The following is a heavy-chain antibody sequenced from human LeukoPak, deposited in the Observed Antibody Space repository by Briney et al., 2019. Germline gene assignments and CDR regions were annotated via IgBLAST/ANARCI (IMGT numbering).Heavy chain of an antibody. CDR2: INHSGST. Sequence: PSETLSLTCAVYGGSFSGYYWSWIRQPPGKGLEWIGEINHSGSTNYNPSLKSRVTISVDTSKNQFSLKLSSVTAADTAVYYCARGPRGIAAAVTDDPMGYYYGMDVWGQGATVTVSS. V-gene: IGHV4-34*01. J-gene: IGHJ6*02. D-gene: IGHD6-13*01. CDR1: GGSFSGYY. CDR3: ARGPRGIAAAVTDDPMGYYYGMDV.